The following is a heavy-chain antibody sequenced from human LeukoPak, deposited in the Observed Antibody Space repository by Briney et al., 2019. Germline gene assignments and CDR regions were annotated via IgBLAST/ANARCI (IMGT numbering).Heavy chain of an antibody. CDR3: VREQRSYDFSSAFYIAHGMDV. J-gene: IGHJ6*02. Sequence: PSETLSLTCAVYGGSFSGYSWSWIRQPPGKGLEWIGEINHSGSTNYNPSLKSRVTMSVDTSKSQFSLKLSSVIAADTAVYYCVREQRSYDFSSAFYIAHGMDVWGQGTPVTVSS. CDR2: INHSGST. V-gene: IGHV4-34*01. CDR1: GGSFSGYS. D-gene: IGHD3-3*01.